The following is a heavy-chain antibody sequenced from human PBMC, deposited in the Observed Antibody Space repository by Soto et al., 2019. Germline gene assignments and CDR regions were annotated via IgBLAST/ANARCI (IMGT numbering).Heavy chain of an antibody. D-gene: IGHD1-26*01. CDR1: GYTFTDYR. Sequence: QVQLVQSGAEVKEPGASVKVSCKASGYTFTDYRMHWVRQAPGQGLEWMGMINPSGGSTAYAQKFQGRGTMTRDTSTTSVYMELSSLRSGDTAVYYCAGEGGAWGQGTLVTVSS. J-gene: IGHJ4*02. CDR2: INPSGGST. V-gene: IGHV1-46*03. CDR3: AGEGGA.